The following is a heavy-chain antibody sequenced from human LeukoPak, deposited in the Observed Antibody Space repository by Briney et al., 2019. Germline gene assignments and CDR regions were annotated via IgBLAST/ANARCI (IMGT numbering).Heavy chain of an antibody. D-gene: IGHD5-18*01. CDR3: ARVNTADVDTATQHFDY. V-gene: IGHV4-34*01. CDR1: GGSFSGYY. J-gene: IGHJ4*02. CDR2: INHSGST. Sequence: SETLSLTCAVYGGSFSGYYWSWIRQPPGKGLEWIGEINHSGSTNYNPSLKSRVTISVDTSKNQFSLQLSSVTAADTAVYFCARVNTADVDTATQHFDYWGQGTLVTASS.